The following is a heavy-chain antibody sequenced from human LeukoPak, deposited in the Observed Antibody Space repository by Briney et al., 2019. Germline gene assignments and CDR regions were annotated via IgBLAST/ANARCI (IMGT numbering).Heavy chain of an antibody. D-gene: IGHD2-2*01. CDR3: ARGTYHFDY. Sequence: PSETLSLTCTVPGGSISSYYWSWIRQPPGKGLEWIGYIYTSGSTNYNPSLKSRVTISVDTSKNHFSLKLSSVTAADTAVYYCARGTYHFDYWGQGTLVTVSS. J-gene: IGHJ4*02. CDR1: GGSISSYY. CDR2: IYTSGST. V-gene: IGHV4-4*09.